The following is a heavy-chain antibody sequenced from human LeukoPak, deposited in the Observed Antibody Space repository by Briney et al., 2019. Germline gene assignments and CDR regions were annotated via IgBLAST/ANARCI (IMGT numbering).Heavy chain of an antibody. CDR1: GYTLTELS. CDR2: FDPEDGET. Sequence: ASVKVSCKVSGYTLTELSMHWVRQAPGKGLEWMGGFDPEDGETIYAQKFQGRVTITTDESTSTAYMELSSLRSEDTAVYYCARGTGNGYNFDYWGQGTLVTVSS. D-gene: IGHD5-24*01. V-gene: IGHV1-24*01. J-gene: IGHJ4*02. CDR3: ARGTGNGYNFDY.